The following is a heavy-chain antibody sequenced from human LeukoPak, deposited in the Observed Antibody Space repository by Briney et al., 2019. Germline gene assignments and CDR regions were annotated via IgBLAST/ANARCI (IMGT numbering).Heavy chain of an antibody. V-gene: IGHV1-18*04. Sequence: GASVKVSCKASGYTFTSYGISWVRQAPGQGLEWVGWISAYNGNANYAQKLQGRVTMTTDTSTSTAYMELRSLRSDDTAVYYCAREGSDYYGSGSYYNHFDYWGQGTLVTVSS. CDR1: GYTFTSYG. D-gene: IGHD3-10*01. J-gene: IGHJ4*02. CDR2: ISAYNGNA. CDR3: AREGSDYYGSGSYYNHFDY.